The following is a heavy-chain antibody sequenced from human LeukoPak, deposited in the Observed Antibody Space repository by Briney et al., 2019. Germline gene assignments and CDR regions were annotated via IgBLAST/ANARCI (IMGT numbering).Heavy chain of an antibody. CDR3: ARGRGYSGYDHATPFHY. J-gene: IGHJ4*02. Sequence: SETLSLTCAVFGGSFSGLHWSWIRQPPGKGLEWIGEIHHSGSTNYNPSLKTRVTISVDTSKNQFSLKLSSVTAADTAVYYCARGRGYSGYDHATPFHYWGQGTLVTISS. D-gene: IGHD5-12*01. CDR1: GGSFSGLH. V-gene: IGHV4-34*01. CDR2: IHHSGST.